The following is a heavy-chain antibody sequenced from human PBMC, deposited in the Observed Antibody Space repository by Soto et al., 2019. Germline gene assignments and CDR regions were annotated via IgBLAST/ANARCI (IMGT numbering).Heavy chain of an antibody. CDR1: GFTFSSYS. CDR3: ARGAYGDYYYGMDV. J-gene: IGHJ6*02. CDR2: ISSSSSYI. V-gene: IGHV3-21*01. D-gene: IGHD4-17*01. Sequence: GGSLRLSCAASGFTFSSYSMNWVRQAPGKGLEWVSSISSSSSYIYYADSVKGRFTISRDNAENSRYLQMNSLRAEDTAVYYCARGAYGDYYYGMDVWGQGTTVTVSS.